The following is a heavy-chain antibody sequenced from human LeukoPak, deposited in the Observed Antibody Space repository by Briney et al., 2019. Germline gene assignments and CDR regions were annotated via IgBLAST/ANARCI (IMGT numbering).Heavy chain of an antibody. V-gene: IGHV4-30-4*01. CDR2: IYYSGNT. Sequence: TLSLTCTVSGGSISSGDYYWSWIRQPPGKGLGWIWYIYYSGNTYYNPSLKRRFTISVDTSKNQFSLKLSSVTAADTAVYYCGREGDPYYGSGSYAQAFDMWGQGTMVTVSS. CDR1: GGSISSGDYY. J-gene: IGHJ3*02. D-gene: IGHD3-10*01. CDR3: GREGDPYYGSGSYAQAFDM.